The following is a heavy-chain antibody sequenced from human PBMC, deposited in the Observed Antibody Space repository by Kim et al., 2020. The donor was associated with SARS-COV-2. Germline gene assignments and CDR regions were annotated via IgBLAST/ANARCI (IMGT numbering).Heavy chain of an antibody. V-gene: IGHV1-18*01. J-gene: IGHJ5*02. CDR2: ISAYNGNT. CDR1: GYTFTSYG. Sequence: ASVKVSCKASGYTFTSYGISWVRQAPGQGLEWMGWISAYNGNTNYAQKLQGRVTMTTDTSTSTAYMELRSLRSDDTAVYYCARDPGTIFGVVPSNWFDPWGQGTLVTVSS. CDR3: ARDPGTIFGVVPSNWFDP. D-gene: IGHD3-3*01.